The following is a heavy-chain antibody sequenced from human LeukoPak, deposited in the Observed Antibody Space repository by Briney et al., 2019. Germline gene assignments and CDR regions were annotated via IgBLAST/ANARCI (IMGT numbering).Heavy chain of an antibody. J-gene: IGHJ4*02. CDR3: ARDKKRGGYCSGGSCYPGGY. V-gene: IGHV1-46*01. CDR2: INPSGGST. D-gene: IGHD2-15*01. Sequence: ASVKVSCKASGYTFTGYYMHWVRQAPGQGLEWMGIINPSGGSTSYAQKFQGRVTMTRDTSTSTVYMELSSLRSEDTAVYYCARDKKRGGYCSGGSCYPGGYWGQGTLVTVSS. CDR1: GYTFTGYY.